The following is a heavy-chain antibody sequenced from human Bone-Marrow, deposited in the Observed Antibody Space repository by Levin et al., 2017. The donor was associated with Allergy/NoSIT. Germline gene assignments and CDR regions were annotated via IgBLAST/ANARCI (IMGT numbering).Heavy chain of an antibody. CDR1: GYTLSDSG. Sequence: ASVKVSCKASGYTLSDSGLSWVRQAPGQGLEWMGWLSAYNANTKYAQKFQDRVTMTTDTSTNTAYMELRSLRSDDTGVYYCARVGVGSFPFDYWGQGTLVTVSS. D-gene: IGHD3-10*01. V-gene: IGHV1-18*01. CDR3: ARVGVGSFPFDY. J-gene: IGHJ4*02. CDR2: LSAYNANT.